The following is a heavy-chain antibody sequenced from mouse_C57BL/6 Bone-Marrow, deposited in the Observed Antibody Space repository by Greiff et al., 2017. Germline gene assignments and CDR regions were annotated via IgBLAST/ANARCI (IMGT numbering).Heavy chain of an antibody. CDR1: GYTFTDYE. V-gene: IGHV1-15*01. CDR2: IDPETGGT. J-gene: IGHJ2*01. Sequence: SGAELVRPGASVTLSCKASGYTFTDYEMHWVKQTPVHGLEWIGAIDPETGGTAYNQKFKGKAILTAAKSSSTAYMELRSLTSEDSAVYYCTLRGGDYWGQGTTLTVSS. CDR3: TLRGGDY.